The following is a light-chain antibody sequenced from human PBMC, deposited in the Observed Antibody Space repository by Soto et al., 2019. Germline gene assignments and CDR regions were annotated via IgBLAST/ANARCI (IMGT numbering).Light chain of an antibody. CDR2: DAS. J-gene: IGKJ3*01. CDR1: QGIGND. Sequence: DIQMTQSPSSLSASVGYRFTITCRTSQGIGNDLGWYQQRPGKAPNRLIYDASYLQSGVPSRFSGGESGTDFTLNISDLRPEDFATYYCQQSFSIPFTFGPGTKVDIK. V-gene: IGKV1-39*01. CDR3: QQSFSIPFT.